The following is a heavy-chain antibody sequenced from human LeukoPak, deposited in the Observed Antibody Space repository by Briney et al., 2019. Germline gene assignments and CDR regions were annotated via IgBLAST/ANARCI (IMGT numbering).Heavy chain of an antibody. CDR1: GFTFSSYG. V-gene: IGHV3-30*18. Sequence: PGGSLGLSCAASGFTFSSYGMHWVRQAPGKGLEWVAVISYDGSNKYYADSVKGRFTISRDNSKNTLYLQMNSLRAEDTAVYYCAKTLLYTYYYYYYGMDVWGQGTTVTVSS. J-gene: IGHJ6*02. D-gene: IGHD2-8*01. CDR2: ISYDGSNK. CDR3: AKTLLYTYYYYYYGMDV.